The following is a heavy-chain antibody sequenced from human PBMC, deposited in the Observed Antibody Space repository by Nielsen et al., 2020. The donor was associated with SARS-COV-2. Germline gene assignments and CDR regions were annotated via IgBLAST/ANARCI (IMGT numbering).Heavy chain of an antibody. Sequence: GGSLRLSCAASGFTFSSYGMHWVRQAPGKGLEWVAVISYDGSNKYYADSVKGRFTISRDNSKNTLYLQMNSLGDEDTAVYYCARDGYCSSTSCYIYMDVWGKGTTVTVSS. CDR1: GFTFSSYG. CDR3: ARDGYCSSTSCYIYMDV. CDR2: ISYDGSNK. D-gene: IGHD2-2*02. V-gene: IGHV3-33*05. J-gene: IGHJ6*03.